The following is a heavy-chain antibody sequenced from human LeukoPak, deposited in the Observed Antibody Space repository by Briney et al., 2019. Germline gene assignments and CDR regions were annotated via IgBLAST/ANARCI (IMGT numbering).Heavy chain of an antibody. V-gene: IGHV1-46*01. Sequence: VSVKLSCKASGYTFTSYYMHWVRRAAGQGLEWMGIINPSGGSTSYAQKFQGRVTMTRDTSTSTVYMELSSLRSEDTAVYYCARDLGVVAATQDYYYGMGVWGQGTTVTVSS. D-gene: IGHD2-15*01. CDR3: ARDLGVVAATQDYYYGMGV. CDR1: GYTFTSYY. J-gene: IGHJ6*01. CDR2: INPSGGST.